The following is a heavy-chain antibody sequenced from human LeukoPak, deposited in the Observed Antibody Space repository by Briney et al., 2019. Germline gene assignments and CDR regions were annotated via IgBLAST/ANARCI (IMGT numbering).Heavy chain of an antibody. CDR3: ARVVKLYDILTGSLDS. D-gene: IGHD3-9*01. Sequence: PSETLSLTCTVSGGSISSGGYYWSWIRQPPGKGLEWIGYIYHSGSTYYNPSLKSRVTISIDTSKNQFSLKLNSMTAADTAVYYCARVVKLYDILTGSLDSWGQGTLVTVSS. CDR1: GGSISSGGYY. CDR2: IYHSGST. V-gene: IGHV4-30-2*01. J-gene: IGHJ4*02.